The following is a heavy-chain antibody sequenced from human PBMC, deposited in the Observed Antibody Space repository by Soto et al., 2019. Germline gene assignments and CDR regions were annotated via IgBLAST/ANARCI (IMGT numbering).Heavy chain of an antibody. CDR3: AKARGSRTPAPGTY. CDR2: IGGSGGGT. CDR1: GFTFSNYD. D-gene: IGHD2-2*01. Sequence: GGSLRLSCAASGFTFSNYDMSWVRQAPGKGLEWVSTIGGSGGGTYYADSVKGRFTISRDNSKNTLSLQMNSLRAEDTAVYYCAKARGSRTPAPGTYWGQGILVTVSS. J-gene: IGHJ4*02. V-gene: IGHV3-23*01.